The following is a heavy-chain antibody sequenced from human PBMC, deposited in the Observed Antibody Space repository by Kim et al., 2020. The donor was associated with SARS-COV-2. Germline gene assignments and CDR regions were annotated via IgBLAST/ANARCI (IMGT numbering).Heavy chain of an antibody. V-gene: IGHV6-1*01. CDR1: GDSVSSNSAA. CDR2: TYYRSKWYN. Sequence: SQTLSLTCAISGDSVSSNSAAWNWIRQSPSRGLEWLGRTYYRSKWYNDYAVSVKSRITINPDTSKNQFSLQLNSVTPEDTAVYYCARDLEYSSSRSYYYYGMDVWGQGTTVTVSS. CDR3: ARDLEYSSSRSYYYYGMDV. D-gene: IGHD6-6*01. J-gene: IGHJ6*02.